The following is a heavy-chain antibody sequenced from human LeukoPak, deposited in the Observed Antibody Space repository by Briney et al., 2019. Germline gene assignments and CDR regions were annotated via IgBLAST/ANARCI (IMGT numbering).Heavy chain of an antibody. D-gene: IGHD5-18*01. CDR2: ISGSGGST. J-gene: IGHJ4*02. V-gene: IGHV3-23*01. Sequence: PGGSLRLSCAASGFTFSSYAMSWVRQAPGKGLEWVSAISGSGGSTYYEDSVKGRFTISRDNSKNTLYLQMNSLRAEDTAVYYCAKGLGGYSYGYSFNWGQGTLVTVSS. CDR1: GFTFSSYA. CDR3: AKGLGGYSYGYSFN.